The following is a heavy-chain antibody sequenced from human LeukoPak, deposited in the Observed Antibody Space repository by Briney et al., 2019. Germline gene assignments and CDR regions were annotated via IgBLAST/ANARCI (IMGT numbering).Heavy chain of an antibody. J-gene: IGHJ3*02. CDR3: AREGSYIDACDI. D-gene: IGHD1-26*01. CDR2: INQDGSEK. V-gene: IGHV3-7*04. Sequence: PGGSLRLSCAVSGFTFSNYWLSWVRQAPGKGLEWVAGINQDGSEKYYVASVKGRFTMSRDNAENSLYLQMNSLRAEDTAVYYCAREGSYIDACDIWGQGTMVTVSS. CDR1: GFTFSNYW.